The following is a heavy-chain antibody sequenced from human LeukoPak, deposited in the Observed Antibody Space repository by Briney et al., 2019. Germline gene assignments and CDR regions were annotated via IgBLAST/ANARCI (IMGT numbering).Heavy chain of an antibody. CDR1: GFTFSGYT. J-gene: IGHJ4*02. V-gene: IGHV3-21*01. D-gene: IGHD1-14*01. Sequence: GGSLRLSCAASGFTFSGYTMNWVRQAPGKGLEWVSSISTSSSYIYYADSVKGRFTISRDNSKNSLYLQMNSLRDEDTAVYYCSAGPHFDYWGQGTLVTVSS. CDR2: ISTSSSYI. CDR3: SAGPHFDY.